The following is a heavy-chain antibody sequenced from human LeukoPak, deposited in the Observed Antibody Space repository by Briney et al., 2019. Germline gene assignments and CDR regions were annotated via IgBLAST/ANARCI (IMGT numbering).Heavy chain of an antibody. CDR1: GGSISSGGYS. CDR3: ARGANYDILTGYPTVWFDP. J-gene: IGHJ5*02. CDR2: IYHSGST. V-gene: IGHV4-30-2*01. D-gene: IGHD3-9*01. Sequence: SSETLSLTCAVSGGSISSGGYSWSWIRQPPGKGLEWIGYIYHSGSTYYSPSLKSRVTISVDRSKNQFSLKLSSVTAADTAVYYCARGANYDILTGYPTVWFDPWGQGTLVTVSS.